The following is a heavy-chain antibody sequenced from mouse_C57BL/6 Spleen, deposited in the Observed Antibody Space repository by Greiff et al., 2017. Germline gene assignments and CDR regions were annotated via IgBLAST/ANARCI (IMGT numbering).Heavy chain of an antibody. CDR2: ISSGGSYT. V-gene: IGHV5-6*01. Sequence: EVQGVESGGDLVKPGGSLKLSCAASGFTFSSYGMSWVRQTPDKRLEWVATISSGGSYTYYPDSVKGRFTISRDNAKNTLYLQMSSLKSEDTAMYYCARQFFYYFDYWGQGTTLTVSS. CDR3: ARQFFYYFDY. CDR1: GFTFSSYG. J-gene: IGHJ2*01.